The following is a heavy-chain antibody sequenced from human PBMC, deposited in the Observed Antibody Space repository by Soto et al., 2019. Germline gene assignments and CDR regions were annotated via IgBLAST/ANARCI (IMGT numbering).Heavy chain of an antibody. J-gene: IGHJ4*02. V-gene: IGHV4-59*01. Sequence: QVQLQESGPGLVKPSETLSLTCTVSGGSISSYYWGWIRQPPGKRLEWIGNIYYSGGTNYNPSLKSRVTRSVDTPKNQFSLKLSSVTAADTAVYYCARFNHFDYWGQGTLVTVSS. CDR1: GGSISSYY. CDR2: IYYSGGT. CDR3: ARFNHFDY.